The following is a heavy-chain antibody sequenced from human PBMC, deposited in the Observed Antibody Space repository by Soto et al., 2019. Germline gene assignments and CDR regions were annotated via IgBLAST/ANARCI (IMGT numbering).Heavy chain of an antibody. Sequence: QVQLVQSGAEVKKPGSSVKVSCKASGGTFSSYTVSWVRQAPGQGLEWMGRIVPILGVPNYAQRXQXXXTXXADKGTNTAYMELSSLRSEDTAVYYCARDRYAYGSGSTIDYWGQGTLVTVSS. CDR1: GGTFSSYT. CDR3: ARDRYAYGSGSTIDY. CDR2: IVPILGVP. D-gene: IGHD3-10*01. J-gene: IGHJ4*02. V-gene: IGHV1-69*08.